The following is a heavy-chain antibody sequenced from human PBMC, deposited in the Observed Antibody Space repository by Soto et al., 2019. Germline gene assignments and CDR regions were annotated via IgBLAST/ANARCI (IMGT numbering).Heavy chain of an antibody. Sequence: GGSLRLSCAASGFTFSSYAMSWVRQAPGKGLEWVSAISGSGGSTYYADSVKGRFTISRDNSKNTLYLQMNTLRAEDTAVYYCAGERMRVGVSLYWGQGTLVTVSS. D-gene: IGHD3-22*01. V-gene: IGHV3-23*01. CDR1: GFTFSSYA. J-gene: IGHJ4*02. CDR3: AGERMRVGVSLY. CDR2: ISGSGGST.